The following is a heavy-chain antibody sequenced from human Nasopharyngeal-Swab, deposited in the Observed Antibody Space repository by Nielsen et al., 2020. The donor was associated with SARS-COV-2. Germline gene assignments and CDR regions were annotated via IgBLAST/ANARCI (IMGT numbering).Heavy chain of an antibody. J-gene: IGHJ4*02. V-gene: IGHV4-4*02. Sequence: SETLSLTCAVSGGSISSYNWWSWVRQSPGKGLEWIGEIYHSGSTNYNPSLKSRVTISVDKFKNQFSLKLSSVTAADTAVYYCARRAFYGGNSGGVYWGQGTLVTVSS. CDR2: IYHSGST. CDR1: GGSISSYNW. CDR3: ARRAFYGGNSGGVY. D-gene: IGHD4-23*01.